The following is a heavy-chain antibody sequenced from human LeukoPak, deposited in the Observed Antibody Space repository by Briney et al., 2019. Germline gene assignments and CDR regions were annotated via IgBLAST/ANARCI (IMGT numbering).Heavy chain of an antibody. CDR3: ARDQEMAQGGY. Sequence: AASVKVSCKASGGTFSSYAISWVRQAPGQGLEWMGRIIPIFGIANYAQKFQGRVTITADKSTSTAYMELSSLRSEDTPVYYCARDQEMAQGGYWGQGTLVTVSS. D-gene: IGHD5-24*01. CDR1: GGTFSSYA. J-gene: IGHJ4*02. CDR2: IIPIFGIA. V-gene: IGHV1-69*04.